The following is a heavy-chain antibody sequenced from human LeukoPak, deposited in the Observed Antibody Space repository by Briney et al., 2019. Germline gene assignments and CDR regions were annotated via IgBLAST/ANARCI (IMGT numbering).Heavy chain of an antibody. CDR1: GFTFSSYA. Sequence: GGSLRLSCAASGFTFSSYAMSWVRQAPGKGLEWVSAISGSGGSTYYADSVKGRFTISGDNSKNTLYLQMNSLRAEDTAVYYCAKLLMILNWFDPWGQGTLVTVSS. J-gene: IGHJ5*02. CDR3: AKLLMILNWFDP. D-gene: IGHD3-22*01. CDR2: ISGSGGST. V-gene: IGHV3-23*01.